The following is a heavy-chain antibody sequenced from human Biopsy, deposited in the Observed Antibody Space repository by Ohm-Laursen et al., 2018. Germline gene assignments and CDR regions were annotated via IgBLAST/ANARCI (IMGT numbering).Heavy chain of an antibody. V-gene: IGHV4-4*07. D-gene: IGHD3-10*01. Sequence: SDTLSLTCTVSGGYISHYYWTWIRQPAGQGLEWIGRIYITGETDYNPSLKSPVTMSVDSSKKQFSLKLKSVTAADTAIYYCARAPPLIRGVVESGFDPWGQGILVTVSS. CDR2: IYITGET. CDR3: ARAPPLIRGVVESGFDP. J-gene: IGHJ5*01. CDR1: GGYISHYY.